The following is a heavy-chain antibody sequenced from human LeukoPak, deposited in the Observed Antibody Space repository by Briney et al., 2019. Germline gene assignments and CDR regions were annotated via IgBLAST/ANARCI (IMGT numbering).Heavy chain of an antibody. CDR2: INHSGST. Sequence: SETLSLTCAVYGGSFSGYYRSWIRQPPGKGLEWIGEINHSGSTNYNPSLKSRVTISVDTSKNQFSLKLSSVTAADTAVYYCASWEPPVDYWGQGTLVPVSS. D-gene: IGHD1-26*01. V-gene: IGHV4-34*01. CDR1: GGSFSGYY. CDR3: ASWEPPVDY. J-gene: IGHJ4*02.